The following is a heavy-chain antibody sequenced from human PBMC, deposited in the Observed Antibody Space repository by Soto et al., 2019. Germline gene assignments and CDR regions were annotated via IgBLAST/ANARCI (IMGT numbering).Heavy chain of an antibody. D-gene: IGHD1-20*01. Sequence: SETLSLTCAVYGGSFSGYYWSWIRQPPGKGLEWIGEINHSGSTNYNPSLKSRVTISVDTSKNQFSLKLSSVTAADTAVYYCARGPGITGTTFVHDWFDPWGQGTLVTVSS. CDR1: GGSFSGYY. CDR2: INHSGST. V-gene: IGHV4-34*01. J-gene: IGHJ5*02. CDR3: ARGPGITGTTFVHDWFDP.